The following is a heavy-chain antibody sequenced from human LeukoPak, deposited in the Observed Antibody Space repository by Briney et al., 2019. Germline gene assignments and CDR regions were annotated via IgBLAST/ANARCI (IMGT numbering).Heavy chain of an antibody. CDR1: GFTFGSYW. Sequence: PGGSLRLSCAASGFTFGSYWMSWVRQAPGKGLEWVANIKQDGSEKYYVDSVKGRFTISRDNAKNSLYLQTNSLRAEDTAVYYCARVGVVPAGDFDYWGQGTLVTVSS. CDR2: IKQDGSEK. J-gene: IGHJ4*02. D-gene: IGHD3-3*01. V-gene: IGHV3-7*01. CDR3: ARVGVVPAGDFDY.